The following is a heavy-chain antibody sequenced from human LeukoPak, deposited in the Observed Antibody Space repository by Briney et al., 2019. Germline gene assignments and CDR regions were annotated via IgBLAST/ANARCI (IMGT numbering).Heavy chain of an antibody. CDR2: ISYDGRNK. J-gene: IGHJ4*02. Sequence: GGSLRLSCAASGFTFSSYGMHWVRQAPGKGVEWVAVISYDGRNKYYADSVKGRFTVSRDNSKNTLYLQMNSLRAEDTAVYYCASHWAQQLVSDYWGQGTLVTVSS. D-gene: IGHD6-13*01. CDR1: GFTFSSYG. CDR3: ASHWAQQLVSDY. V-gene: IGHV3-30*03.